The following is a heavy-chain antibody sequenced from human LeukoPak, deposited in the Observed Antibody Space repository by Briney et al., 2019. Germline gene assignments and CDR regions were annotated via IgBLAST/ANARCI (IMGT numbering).Heavy chain of an antibody. CDR2: IYYSGST. Sequence: PSETLSLTCTVSGGSISSYYWSWIRQPPGKGLEWIGYIYYSGSTNYNPSLKSRVSISVDTSKNQFSLKLSSVTAADTAVYYCARARRGGISEGASAFDIWGQGTMVTVSS. CDR1: GGSISSYY. V-gene: IGHV4-59*01. J-gene: IGHJ3*02. D-gene: IGHD1-26*01. CDR3: ARARRGGISEGASAFDI.